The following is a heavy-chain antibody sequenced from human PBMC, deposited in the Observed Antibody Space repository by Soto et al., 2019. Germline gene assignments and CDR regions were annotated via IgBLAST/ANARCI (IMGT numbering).Heavy chain of an antibody. J-gene: IGHJ3*02. CDR3: ARVPNRYCSGGSCYSGAFDI. Sequence: QVQLVQSGAEVKKPGASVKVSCKASGYTFTSYDINWVRQATGQGLEWMGWMNPNSGNTGYAQKFQGRVTMTRNTSISTAYMERSSVRSEDTAVYYCARVPNRYCSGGSCYSGAFDIWGQGTMVTVSS. CDR1: GYTFTSYD. CDR2: MNPNSGNT. D-gene: IGHD2-15*01. V-gene: IGHV1-8*01.